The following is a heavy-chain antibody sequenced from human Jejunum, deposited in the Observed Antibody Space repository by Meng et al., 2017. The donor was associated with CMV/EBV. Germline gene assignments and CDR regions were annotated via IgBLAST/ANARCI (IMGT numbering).Heavy chain of an antibody. CDR1: GGSISSSSYH. CDR3: VRDRTTTGVNYFDY. D-gene: IGHD4-23*01. V-gene: IGHV4-39*07. Sequence: QVQVKEAGPGLGNPSESLSLTCTGSGGSISSSSYHWGWIRQPPGKGLEWIGSIYYSGITYYNPSLKSRVTISVDTSKNQFSLKLSSVTAADTAVYYCVRDRTTTGVNYFDYWGQGTLVTVSS. CDR2: IYYSGIT. J-gene: IGHJ4*02.